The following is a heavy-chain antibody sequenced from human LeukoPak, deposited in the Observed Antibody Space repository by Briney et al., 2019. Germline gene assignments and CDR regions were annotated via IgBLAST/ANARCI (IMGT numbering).Heavy chain of an antibody. V-gene: IGHV3-9*03. J-gene: IGHJ4*02. Sequence: QAGGSLRLSCAASGFTFSSYSMNWVRQAPGKGLEWVSGISWNSGSIGYADSVKGRFTISRDNAKNSLYLQMNSLRAEDMALYYCAKDIGAYYYDSSGYLDYWGQGTLVTVSS. D-gene: IGHD3-22*01. CDR3: AKDIGAYYYDSSGYLDY. CDR1: GFTFSSYS. CDR2: ISWNSGSI.